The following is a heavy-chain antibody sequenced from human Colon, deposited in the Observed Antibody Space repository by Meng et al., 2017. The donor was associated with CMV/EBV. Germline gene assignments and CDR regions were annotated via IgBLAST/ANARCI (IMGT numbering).Heavy chain of an antibody. D-gene: IGHD3-10*01. CDR3: ARDPDHDRYGSGRCLDY. V-gene: IGHV3-21*06. Sequence: GESLKISCAGSGFIFSSYGMNWVRQAPGRGLEWVSYISSSSTYIFYADSVKGRFTISRDNANNLLYLQMTSLRADDTAVYYCARDPDHDRYGSGRCLDYWGQGTLVTVSS. J-gene: IGHJ4*02. CDR1: GFIFSSYG. CDR2: ISSSSTYI.